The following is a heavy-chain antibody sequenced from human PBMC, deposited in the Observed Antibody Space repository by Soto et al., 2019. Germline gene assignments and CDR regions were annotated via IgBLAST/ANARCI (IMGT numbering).Heavy chain of an antibody. Sequence: QVQLQQWGAGLFKPSETLSLTCAVYGGSFSGYSWTWIRQPPGTGLEWVGEINHSGSTNYNPSLKSRVMISVDTSKNQFSLELTSVTAADSAVYYCARDKITGLFEYWGQGTLVTVSS. V-gene: IGHV4-34*01. CDR3: ARDKITGLFEY. CDR2: INHSGST. J-gene: IGHJ4*02. D-gene: IGHD2-8*02. CDR1: GGSFSGYS.